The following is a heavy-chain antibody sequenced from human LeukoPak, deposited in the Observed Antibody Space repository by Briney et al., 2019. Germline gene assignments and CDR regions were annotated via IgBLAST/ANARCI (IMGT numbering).Heavy chain of an antibody. CDR1: GFTFSSYS. D-gene: IGHD2-2*01. J-gene: IGHJ4*02. V-gene: IGHV3-21*01. CDR2: ISSSSSYI. CDR3: ARARGPVGCSSTSCSYFDY. Sequence: GGSLRLSCAASGFTFSSYSMNWVRQAPGKGLEWVSPISSSSSYIYYADSVKGRFTISRDNAKNSLYLQMNSLRAEDTAVYYCARARGPVGCSSTSCSYFDYWGQGTLVTVSS.